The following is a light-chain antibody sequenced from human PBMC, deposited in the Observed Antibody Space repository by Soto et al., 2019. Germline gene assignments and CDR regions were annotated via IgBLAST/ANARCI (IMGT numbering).Light chain of an antibody. CDR1: QSVSNTY. J-gene: IGKJ5*01. CDR3: QQYGSPIT. Sequence: EIVFTQSPGTLPLSPGESSALSCRASQSVSNTYLAWYQQKPGQAPRLLIYGASTRATGIPDRFSGSGSGTDFTLTISSLEPEDFAVYYCQQYGSPITFGQGTRLEIK. CDR2: GAS. V-gene: IGKV3-20*01.